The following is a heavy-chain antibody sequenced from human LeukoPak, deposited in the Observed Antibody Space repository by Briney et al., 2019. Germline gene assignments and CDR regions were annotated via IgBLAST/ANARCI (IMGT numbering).Heavy chain of an antibody. CDR3: ARLLDDILTGYYRPFYFDY. J-gene: IGHJ4*02. D-gene: IGHD3-9*01. V-gene: IGHV4-39*01. CDR1: GGSISSSSYY. CDR2: IYYSGST. Sequence: SETLSLTCTVSGGSISSSSYYWGWIRQPPGKGLEWIGSIYYSGSTHYNPSLKSRVTISVDTSKNQFSLKLSSVTAADTAVYYCARLLDDILTGYYRPFYFDYWGQGTLVTVSS.